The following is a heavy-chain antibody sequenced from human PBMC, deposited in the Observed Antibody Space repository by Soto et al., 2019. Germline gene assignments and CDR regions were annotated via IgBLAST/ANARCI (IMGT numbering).Heavy chain of an antibody. D-gene: IGHD3-10*01. CDR2: ISAYNGNT. Sequence: ASVKVSCKASGYTFTSYGISWVRQAPGQGLEWMGWISAYNGNTNYAQKLQGRVTMTTDTSTSTAYMELRSLRSDDTAVYYCARGPHLYYYGAGSYYVYWGQGTLVTVSS. J-gene: IGHJ4*02. V-gene: IGHV1-18*01. CDR1: GYTFTSYG. CDR3: ARGPHLYYYGAGSYYVY.